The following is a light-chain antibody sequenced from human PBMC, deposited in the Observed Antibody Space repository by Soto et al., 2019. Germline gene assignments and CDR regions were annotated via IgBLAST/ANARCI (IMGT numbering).Light chain of an antibody. J-gene: IGKJ2*01. CDR2: YTS. CDR3: QHYGGSARYT. CDR1: ETVDNNH. V-gene: IGKV3-20*01. Sequence: EIVLTQSPDSLSLSPGERATLSCRASETVDNNHLPWYQQVPGRAPRLLIYYTSTRATGIPERFSGSGSGTDFTLTISELEPEDFVVYLCQHYGGSARYTFGQGTKLEIK.